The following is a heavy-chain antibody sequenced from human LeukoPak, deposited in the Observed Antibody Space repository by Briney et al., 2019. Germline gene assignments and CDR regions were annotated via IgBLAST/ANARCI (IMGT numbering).Heavy chain of an antibody. D-gene: IGHD6-13*01. CDR2: IYYSGST. CDR3: ARISRAAAGPDYYYYYGMDV. V-gene: IGHV4-59*01. CDR1: GGSISSYY. J-gene: IGHJ6*04. Sequence: SETLSLTCTVPGGSISSYYWSWIRQPPGKGLEWIGYIYYSGSTNYNPSPKSRVTISVDTSKNQFSLKLSSVTAADTAVYYCARISRAAAGPDYYYYYGMDVWGKGTTVTVSS.